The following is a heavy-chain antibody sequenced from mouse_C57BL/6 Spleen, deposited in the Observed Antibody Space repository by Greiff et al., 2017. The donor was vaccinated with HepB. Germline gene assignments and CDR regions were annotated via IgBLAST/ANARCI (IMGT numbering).Heavy chain of an antibody. V-gene: IGHV1-52*01. CDR2: IDPSDSET. CDR1: GYTFTSYW. J-gene: IGHJ3*01. CDR3: ARRGDYSWFAY. D-gene: IGHD1-1*01. Sequence: QVQLKQSGAELVRPGSSVKLSCKASGYTFTSYWMHWVKQRPIQGLEWIGNIDPSDSETHYNQKFKDKATLTVDKSSSTAYMQLSSLTSEDSAVYYCARRGDYSWFAYWGQGTLVTVSA.